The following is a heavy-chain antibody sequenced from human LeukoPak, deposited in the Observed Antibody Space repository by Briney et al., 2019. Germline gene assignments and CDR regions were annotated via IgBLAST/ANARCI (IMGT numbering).Heavy chain of an antibody. CDR3: AKEGGYDSSGYSMDAFDI. V-gene: IGHV4-59*01. CDR2: IYYSGST. CDR1: SGSISSYY. J-gene: IGHJ3*02. Sequence: PSETLSLTCTVSSGSISSYYWSWIRQPPGKGLEWIGYIYYSGSTNYNPSLKSRITISIDTSKNQLSLKLSSVTAADTAVYYCAKEGGYDSSGYSMDAFDIWGQGTVVTVSS. D-gene: IGHD3-22*01.